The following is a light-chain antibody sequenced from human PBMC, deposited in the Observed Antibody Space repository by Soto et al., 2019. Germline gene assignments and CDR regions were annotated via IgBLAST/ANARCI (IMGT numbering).Light chain of an antibody. CDR1: RRSSTS. V-gene: IGKV1-39*01. CDR3: HQSYSLPQT. CDR2: GAS. Sequence: DIQLTQSPSSLSASVGDRVSITCRASRRSSTSLNWYQQKPGKAPKLLIHGASTLQSGVPSRFSGTGSGTDFTLTISILQPEDFATYFCHQSYSLPQTFGQGTKLEIK. J-gene: IGKJ2*01.